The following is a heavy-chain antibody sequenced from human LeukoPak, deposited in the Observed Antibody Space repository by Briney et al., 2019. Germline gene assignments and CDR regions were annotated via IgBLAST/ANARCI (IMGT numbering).Heavy chain of an antibody. CDR1: GFTVSSNY. D-gene: IGHD2-15*01. CDR2: VYSGGST. Sequence: PGGSLRLSRAASGFTVSSNYMSWVRQAPGRGLEWVSVVYSGGSTYYADSVKGRFTISRDNSKNTLYLQMNSLRAEDTAAYHCAKDPSCSGGTCSSYPDYWGQGILVTVSS. CDR3: AKDPSCSGGTCSSYPDY. V-gene: IGHV3-53*01. J-gene: IGHJ4*02.